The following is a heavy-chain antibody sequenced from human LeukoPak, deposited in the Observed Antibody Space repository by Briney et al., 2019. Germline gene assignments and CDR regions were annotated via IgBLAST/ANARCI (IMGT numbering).Heavy chain of an antibody. D-gene: IGHD5-12*01. CDR2: IYSGDNT. Sequence: GGSLRLSCAASGFTVSRYYMSWVRQAPGKGLEWVSIIYSGDNTYYADSVKGRFTISRDNSKNTLYLQMNSLRVEDTAVYYCARDRGSGYDPGYFDYWGQGTLVTVSS. V-gene: IGHV3-66*01. CDR3: ARDRGSGYDPGYFDY. CDR1: GFTVSRYY. J-gene: IGHJ4*02.